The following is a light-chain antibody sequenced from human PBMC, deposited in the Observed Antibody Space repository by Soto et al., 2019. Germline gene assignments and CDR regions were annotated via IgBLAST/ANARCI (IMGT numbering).Light chain of an antibody. Sequence: RVSHSASTVSASIGDRVTITCWASQSISSWLACDQHKPGKAPKLLIYKASSLESGVPSRFSGSGSGTEFTLTISSLQPDDFATYYCQEYTSYPWPFGQGTKVDI. CDR1: QSISSW. V-gene: IGKV1-5*03. J-gene: IGKJ1*01. CDR3: QEYTSYPWP. CDR2: KAS.